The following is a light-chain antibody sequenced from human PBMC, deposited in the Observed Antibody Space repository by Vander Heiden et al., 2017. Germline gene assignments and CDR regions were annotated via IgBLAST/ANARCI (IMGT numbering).Light chain of an antibody. CDR1: ALPKQY. CDR3: QSADSSGGV. Sequence: SYELTQPPSVSVSPGQTARITCSGDALPKQYAYWYQQKPGQAPVLVIYKDSERPSGLPERFSGSSSGTTVTLTISGVQAEDEADYYCQSADSSGGVFGGGTKLTVL. J-gene: IGLJ3*02. V-gene: IGLV3-25*03. CDR2: KDS.